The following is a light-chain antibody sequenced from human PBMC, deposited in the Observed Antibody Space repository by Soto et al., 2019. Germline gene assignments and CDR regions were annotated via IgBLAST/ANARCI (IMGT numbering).Light chain of an antibody. V-gene: IGLV2-8*01. J-gene: IGLJ2*01. CDR1: NSDIGNYND. CDR3: SSYAGSNSPVV. Sequence: QSALTQPPSASGSPGQSVTISCTGTNSDIGNYNDVSWYQQHPGEAPKLLIYDVTERPSRVPDRFSGSKSANTASLTVSGLLHEDEAHYYCSSYAGSNSPVVFGGGTKLTVL. CDR2: DVT.